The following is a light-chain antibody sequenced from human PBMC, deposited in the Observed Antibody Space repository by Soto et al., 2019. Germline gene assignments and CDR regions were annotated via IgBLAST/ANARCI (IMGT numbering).Light chain of an antibody. Sequence: IQMTQSPSSLSASVGCRFTITCRASQGISNDLAWYQQKPGKVPKFLIYAASTFQSGVPSRFSGSGYGTDFNLTISSLQPEDVATYYCQKCNSAPLTFGQGTRLEIK. V-gene: IGKV1-27*01. J-gene: IGKJ5*01. CDR1: QGISND. CDR3: QKCNSAPLT. CDR2: AAS.